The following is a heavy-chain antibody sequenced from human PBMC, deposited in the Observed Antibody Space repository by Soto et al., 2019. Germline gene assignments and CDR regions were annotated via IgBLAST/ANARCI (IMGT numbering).Heavy chain of an antibody. CDR1: GGSISSYY. CDR2: IYYSGST. CDR3: ARERNYYDSLYYFDY. V-gene: IGHV4-59*01. J-gene: IGHJ4*02. D-gene: IGHD3-22*01. Sequence: PSETLSLTCTVSGGSISSYYWSWIRQPPGKGLEWIGYIYYSGSTNYNPSPKSRVTISVDTSKNQFSLKLSSVTAADTAVYYCARERNYYDSLYYFDYWGQGTLVTVSS.